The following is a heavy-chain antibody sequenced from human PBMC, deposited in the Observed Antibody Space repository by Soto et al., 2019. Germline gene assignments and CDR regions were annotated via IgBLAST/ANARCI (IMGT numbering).Heavy chain of an antibody. J-gene: IGHJ2*01. CDR2: ISSSSSSI. CDR3: ARVMSISWYFDL. V-gene: IGHV3-48*01. Sequence: EVQLVESGGGLVQPGGPLRLSCAASGFTFSSYSMNWVRQAPGKGLEWLSYISSSSSSIYYAVSVKGRFTISRDNAKNSLYLQMNSLRAEDTAKYYCARVMSISWYFDLWGRGTLVTVSS. D-gene: IGHD5-12*01. CDR1: GFTFSSYS.